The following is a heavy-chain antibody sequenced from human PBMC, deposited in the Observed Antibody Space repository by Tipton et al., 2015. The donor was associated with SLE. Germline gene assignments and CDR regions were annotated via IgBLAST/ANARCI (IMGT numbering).Heavy chain of an antibody. CDR1: GFTFSSYG. J-gene: IGHJ4*02. V-gene: IGHV3-33*01. D-gene: IGHD3-22*01. CDR2: IWYDGSNK. Sequence: RSLRLSCAASGFTFSSYGMHWVRQAPGKGLEWVAVIWYDGSNKYYADSVKGRFTISRDNSKNTLYLQMNSLRAEDTAVYYCARYYDSSGYPFDYWGQGTLVTVSS. CDR3: ARYYDSSGYPFDY.